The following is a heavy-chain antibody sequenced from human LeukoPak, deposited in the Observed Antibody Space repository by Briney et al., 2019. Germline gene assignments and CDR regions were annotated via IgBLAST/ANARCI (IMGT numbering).Heavy chain of an antibody. CDR3: ARDQGGILTGYLDAFDI. CDR2: IKQDGSEK. D-gene: IGHD3-9*01. J-gene: IGHJ3*02. CDR1: GFTFSSYW. Sequence: PGGSLRLSCAASGFTFSSYWMSWVRQAPGKGLEWVANIKQDGSEKYYVDSVKGRFTISRDNAKNSLYLQMNSLRAEDTAVYYCARDQGGILTGYLDAFDIWGQGTMVTVSS. V-gene: IGHV3-7*01.